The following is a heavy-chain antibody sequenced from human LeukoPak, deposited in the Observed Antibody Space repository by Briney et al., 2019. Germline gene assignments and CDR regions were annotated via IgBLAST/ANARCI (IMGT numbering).Heavy chain of an antibody. V-gene: IGHV3-7*01. CDR2: IKQDGSEK. J-gene: IGHJ4*02. CDR3: ARSEYYGSGSYYTYPDY. D-gene: IGHD3-10*01. CDR1: GFTFSSYW. Sequence: PGGSLRLSCAASGFTFSSYWMSWVHQAPGKGLEWVANIKQDGSEKYYVDSVKGRFTISRDNAKNSLYLQMNSLRAEDTAVYYCARSEYYGSGSYYTYPDYWGQGTLVTVSS.